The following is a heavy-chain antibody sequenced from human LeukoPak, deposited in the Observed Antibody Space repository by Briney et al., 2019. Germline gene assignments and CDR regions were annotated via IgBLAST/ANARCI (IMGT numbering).Heavy chain of an antibody. CDR2: INPSGGST. CDR1: GYTFTSYY. V-gene: IGHV1-46*01. Sequence: ASVTVSCKASGYTFTSYYMHWVRQAPGEGLEWMGIINPSGGSTSYAQKFQGRVTMTREMSTSTVYMELSSLRSEDTAVYYCARVGVVVPAVPRGLDYWGQGTLVTVSS. J-gene: IGHJ4*02. D-gene: IGHD2-2*01. CDR3: ARVGVVVPAVPRGLDY.